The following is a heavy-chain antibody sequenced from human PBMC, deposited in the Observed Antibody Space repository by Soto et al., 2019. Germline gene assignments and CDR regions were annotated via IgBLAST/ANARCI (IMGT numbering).Heavy chain of an antibody. V-gene: IGHV1-69*01. CDR2: IVPIFGTR. D-gene: IGHD3-22*01. CDR3: ARPYEGGYYSTHHYYYALDV. Sequence: QVQLVQSGAEVQKPGSSVKVSCKISGGTFSRYSISWVRQAPGQGLEWMGGIVPIFGTRNYAKKFQDRVTITTDESASTAPMELSKLRCEDTAVHYCARPYEGGYYSTHHYYYALDVWGEGTAVTVSS. CDR1: GGTFSRYS. J-gene: IGHJ6*04.